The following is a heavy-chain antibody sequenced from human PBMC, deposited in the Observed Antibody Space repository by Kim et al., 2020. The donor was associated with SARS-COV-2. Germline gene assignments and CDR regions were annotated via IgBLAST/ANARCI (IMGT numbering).Heavy chain of an antibody. Sequence: YAQKFQGRVTMTRNTSISTAYMELSSLRSEDTAVYYCARSSGWPDNWFDPWGQGTLVTVSS. CDR3: ARSSGWPDNWFDP. J-gene: IGHJ5*02. D-gene: IGHD6-19*01. V-gene: IGHV1-8*01.